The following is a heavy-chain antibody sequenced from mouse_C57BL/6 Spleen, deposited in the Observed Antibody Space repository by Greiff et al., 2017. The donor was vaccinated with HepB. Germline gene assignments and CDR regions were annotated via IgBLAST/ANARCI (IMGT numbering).Heavy chain of an antibody. D-gene: IGHD2-4*01. CDR2: ISNGGGST. CDR1: GFTFSDYY. J-gene: IGHJ4*01. V-gene: IGHV5-12*01. Sequence: VQLVESGGGLVQPGGSLKLSCAASGFTFSDYYMYWVRQTPEKRLEWVAYISNGGGSTYYPDTVKGRFTISRDNAKNTLYLQMSRLKSEDTAMYYCARRGITPYAMDYWGQGTSVTVSS. CDR3: ARRGITPYAMDY.